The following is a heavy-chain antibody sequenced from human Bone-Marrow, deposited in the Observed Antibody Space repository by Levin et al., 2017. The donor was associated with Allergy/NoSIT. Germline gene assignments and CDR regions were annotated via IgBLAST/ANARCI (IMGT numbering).Heavy chain of an antibody. CDR1: GYSFTTYW. V-gene: IGHV5-51*01. CDR2: VYPGDSDT. J-gene: IGHJ4*02. Sequence: EASVKVSCKGSGYSFTTYWIGWVRQLPGKGLEWMGIVYPGDSDTRSSPSFQGQVTISSDSSINTAYLQWSSLKASDTAIYYCARGGATIFGYFDYWGPGTLVTVSS. CDR3: ARGGATIFGYFDY. D-gene: IGHD3-3*01.